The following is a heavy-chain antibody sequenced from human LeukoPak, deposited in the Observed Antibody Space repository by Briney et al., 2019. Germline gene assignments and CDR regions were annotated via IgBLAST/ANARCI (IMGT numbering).Heavy chain of an antibody. CDR2: IYHSGST. Sequence: SETLSLTCAVSGGSISSSNWWSWVRQPPGKGLEWIGEIYHSGSTNYNPSLKSRVTISVDKSKNQFSLKLSSVTAADTAVYYCARGEGQLFWAYYYYGMDVWGQGTTVTVSS. V-gene: IGHV4-4*02. D-gene: IGHD3-3*01. J-gene: IGHJ6*02. CDR1: GGSISSSNW. CDR3: ARGEGQLFWAYYYYGMDV.